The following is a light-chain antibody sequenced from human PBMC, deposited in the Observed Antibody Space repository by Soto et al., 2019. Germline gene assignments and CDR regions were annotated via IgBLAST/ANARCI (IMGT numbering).Light chain of an antibody. CDR1: SSDVGGYNY. CDR2: EVS. CDR3: SSYTSSRNNV. Sequence: QSVLPHPPSVSWSPGQSITISCTGTSSDVGGYNYVSWYQQPPGKAPKLMIYEVSNRPSGISDRFSGSKSGNTASLTISGLQAEDEADYYCSSYTSSRNNVFGTGTKVTVL. J-gene: IGLJ1*01. V-gene: IGLV2-14*01.